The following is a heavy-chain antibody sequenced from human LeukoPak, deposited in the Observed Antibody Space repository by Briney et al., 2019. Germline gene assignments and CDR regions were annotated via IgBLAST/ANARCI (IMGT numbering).Heavy chain of an antibody. Sequence: PSETLSLTCTVSGGSISIYYWSWIRQPPGKGLEWIGYIYYSGSTNYNPSLKSRVTISVDTSKNQFSLKLSSVTAADTAVYYCARSFQQQLVQNYYYYYMDVWGKGTTVTVSS. V-gene: IGHV4-59*08. J-gene: IGHJ6*03. CDR2: IYYSGST. CDR3: ARSFQQQLVQNYYYYYMDV. D-gene: IGHD6-13*01. CDR1: GGSISIYY.